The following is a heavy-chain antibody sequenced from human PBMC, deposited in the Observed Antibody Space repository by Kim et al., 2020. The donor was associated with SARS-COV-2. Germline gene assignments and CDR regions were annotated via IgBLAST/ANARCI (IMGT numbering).Heavy chain of an antibody. D-gene: IGHD6-13*01. CDR1: GYTFSTFA. CDR2: ITTGNGNT. V-gene: IGHV1-3*04. J-gene: IGHJ4*02. Sequence: ASVKVSCKASGYTFSTFAIHLVRQAPGQGLEWMGWITTGNGNTKYSQKVQDRITISRDTSASTAYMVLSSLRSEDTAMYFCARDSGSNLYPAFDYWGLGTLVTVSS. CDR3: ARDSGSNLYPAFDY.